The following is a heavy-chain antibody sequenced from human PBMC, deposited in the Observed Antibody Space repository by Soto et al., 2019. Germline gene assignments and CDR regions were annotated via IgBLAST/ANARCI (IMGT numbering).Heavy chain of an antibody. CDR3: ARAMTTVSHNWFDP. D-gene: IGHD4-17*01. CDR2: INPNSGGT. V-gene: IGHV1-2*04. Sequence: ASVKVSCKASGYTFTGYYMHWVRQAPGQGLEWMGWINPNSGGTNYAQKFQGWVTMTRDTSISTAYMELSRLRSDDTAVYYCARAMTTVSHNWFDPWGQGTLVTVSS. CDR1: GYTFTGYY. J-gene: IGHJ5*02.